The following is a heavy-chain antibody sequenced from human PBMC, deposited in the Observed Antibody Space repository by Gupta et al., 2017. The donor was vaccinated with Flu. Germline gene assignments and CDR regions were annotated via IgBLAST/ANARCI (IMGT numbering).Heavy chain of an antibody. Sequence: GFTFSSYGMHWVRQAPGKGLEWVAVIWYDGSNKYYADSVKGRFTISRDNSKNTLYLQMNSLRAEDTAVYYCAREAQGGDYVGWGQGTLVTVSS. V-gene: IGHV3-33*01. D-gene: IGHD2-21*02. CDR1: GFTFSSYG. CDR3: AREAQGGDYVG. J-gene: IGHJ4*02. CDR2: IWYDGSNK.